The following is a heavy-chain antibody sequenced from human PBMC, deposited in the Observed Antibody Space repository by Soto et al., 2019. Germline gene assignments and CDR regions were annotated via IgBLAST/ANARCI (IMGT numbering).Heavy chain of an antibody. J-gene: IGHJ6*02. Sequence: QVQLVQSGDEVKKPGASVKVSCKASGYIFVNYGIAWVRQAPGQGLEWMGWISPYTGNTHSASKVQGRLTMTTATSTCSAYMDLGSLTSDDTAVYYCVMVHNYVTPIPQDVLGQGTTVTVSS. CDR2: ISPYTGNT. CDR1: GYIFVNYG. D-gene: IGHD3-16*01. V-gene: IGHV1-18*01. CDR3: VMVHNYVTPIPQDV.